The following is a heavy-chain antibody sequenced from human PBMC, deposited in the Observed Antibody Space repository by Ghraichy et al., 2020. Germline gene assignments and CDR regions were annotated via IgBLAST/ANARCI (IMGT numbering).Heavy chain of an antibody. Sequence: GGSLKLSCAASGFTFSGSPMHWVRQASGKGLEWVGRIRSKPNSYATAYAASVKGRFTISRDDSKNTAYLQMNSLKTEDTAVYYCTRVPYDYGGNDYFDYWGQGTLVTVSS. J-gene: IGHJ4*02. V-gene: IGHV3-73*01. CDR2: IRSKPNSYAT. CDR1: GFTFSGSP. CDR3: TRVPYDYGGNDYFDY. D-gene: IGHD4-23*01.